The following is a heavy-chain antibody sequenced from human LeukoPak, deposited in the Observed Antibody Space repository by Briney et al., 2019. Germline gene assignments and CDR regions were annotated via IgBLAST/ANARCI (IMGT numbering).Heavy chain of an antibody. D-gene: IGHD6-13*01. CDR2: IYYSGST. CDR3: ARHFGSSWSGLFDY. V-gene: IGHV4-59*01. Sequence: SETLSLTCTVSGGSISSYYWSWIRQPPGKGLEWIGYIYYSGSTNYNPSLKSRVTISVDTSKNQFPLKLSSVTAADTAVYYCARHFGSSWSGLFDYWGQGTLVTVSS. CDR1: GGSISSYY. J-gene: IGHJ4*02.